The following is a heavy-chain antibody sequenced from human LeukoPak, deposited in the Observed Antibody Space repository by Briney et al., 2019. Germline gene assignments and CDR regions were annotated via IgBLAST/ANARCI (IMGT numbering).Heavy chain of an antibody. D-gene: IGHD1-26*01. CDR1: GYTFISYG. J-gene: IGHJ6*03. CDR2: ISPYTTKT. V-gene: IGHV1-18*01. Sequence: GASVKVSCKASGYTFISYGITWVRQAPGQGLEWMGWISPYTTKTNYAQSLQGRVTMTTDTSTSTAYMELRSLRSDDTAVYYCAREGGVGPTAPPDYYSYQVDVWGKGTTVTVSS. CDR3: AREGGVGPTAPPDYYSYQVDV.